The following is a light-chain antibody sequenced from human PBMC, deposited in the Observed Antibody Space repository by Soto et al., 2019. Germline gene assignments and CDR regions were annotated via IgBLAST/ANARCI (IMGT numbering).Light chain of an antibody. CDR3: QQRSNGRPGP. CDR2: AAS. J-gene: IGKJ1*01. V-gene: IGKV3-11*01. CDR1: QGISNS. Sequence: EIVLTQSPDTLSLSPGERATLSCRAIQGISNSLAWYQQIPGQAPRLLIYAASNRATGIPARFSGSGSGTDFALTISSLEPEDVDFYFCQQRSNGRPGPFGQGTKVDI.